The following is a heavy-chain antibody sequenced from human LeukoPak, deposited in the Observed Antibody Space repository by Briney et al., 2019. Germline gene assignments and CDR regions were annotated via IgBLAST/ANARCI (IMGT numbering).Heavy chain of an antibody. CDR3: ARAAGRGSSVRTYYYYYYMDV. J-gene: IGHJ6*03. CDR2: IYYSGST. V-gene: IGHV4-39*01. D-gene: IGHD6-6*01. CDR1: GGSISSSSYY. Sequence: SETLSLTCTVSGGSISSSSYYWGWIRQPPGKGLEWIGSIYYSGSTYYNPSLKSRVTISVDTSKNQFSLKLSSVTAADTAVYYCARAAGRGSSVRTYYYYYYMDVWGKGTTVTVSS.